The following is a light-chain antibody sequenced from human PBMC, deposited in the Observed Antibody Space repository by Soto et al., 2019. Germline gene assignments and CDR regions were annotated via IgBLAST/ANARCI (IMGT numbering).Light chain of an antibody. J-gene: IGKJ2*01. CDR2: DAS. V-gene: IGKV3-15*01. CDR3: QQYNNWPPYT. Sequence: EIVMTQSPATLSVSPGERATLSCRASQSVSSNLAWYQQKPGQAPMLLIYDASTRATGIPARFSGSGSGTEFTLTISSLQSEDFAVYYGQQYNNWPPYTFGQGTKLEIK. CDR1: QSVSSN.